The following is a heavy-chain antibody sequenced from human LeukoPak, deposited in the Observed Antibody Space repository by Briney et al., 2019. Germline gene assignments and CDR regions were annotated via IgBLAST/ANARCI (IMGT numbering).Heavy chain of an antibody. V-gene: IGHV3-48*03. CDR2: ISSSGNSI. CDR3: ARALPSSYYYFDY. Sequence: PVASLILSCAAAGFTVISYEMNWVRQAPGKGLEWVSYISSSGNSIFYADSVKGRFTISRDNAKNSLYLQMNSLRAEDTAVYYCARALPSSYYYFDYWGQGTLVTVSS. J-gene: IGHJ4*02. CDR1: GFTVISYE. D-gene: IGHD6-13*01.